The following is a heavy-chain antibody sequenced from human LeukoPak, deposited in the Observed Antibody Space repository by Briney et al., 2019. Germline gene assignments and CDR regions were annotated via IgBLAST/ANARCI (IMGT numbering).Heavy chain of an antibody. CDR3: ATANLGSAAGQNYYYYYYMDV. Sequence: SVKVSCKASGGTFSSYAISWVRQAPGQGLEWMGGIIPIFGTANYAQKFQGRVTIITDESTSTAYMELSSLRSEDTAVYYCATANLGSAAGQNYYYYYYMDVWGKGTTVTVSS. CDR1: GGTFSSYA. J-gene: IGHJ6*03. CDR2: IIPIFGTA. V-gene: IGHV1-69*05. D-gene: IGHD6-13*01.